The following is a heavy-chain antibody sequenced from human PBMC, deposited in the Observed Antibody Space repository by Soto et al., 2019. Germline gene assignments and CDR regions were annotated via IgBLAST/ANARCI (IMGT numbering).Heavy chain of an antibody. CDR2: IYYSGST. CDR1: GGSISSYY. Sequence: QVQLQESGPGLVKPSETLSLTCTVSGGSISSYYWSWIRQPPGKGLECIGYIYYSGSTNYNPSLKSRVTISVDTSKNQFSLKLSSVTAADTAVYYCARLYGFSGFDYWGQGTLVTVSS. CDR3: ARLYGFSGFDY. D-gene: IGHD6-25*01. J-gene: IGHJ4*02. V-gene: IGHV4-59*08.